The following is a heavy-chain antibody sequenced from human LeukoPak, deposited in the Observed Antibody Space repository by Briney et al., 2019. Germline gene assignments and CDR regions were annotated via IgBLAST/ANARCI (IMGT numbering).Heavy chain of an antibody. J-gene: IGHJ4*02. CDR3: ARGGGYCSSTSCYADYFDY. V-gene: IGHV1-3*01. CDR1: GYTFTSYA. Sequence: ASVKVSCKASGYTFTSYAMHWVRQAPGQRLEWMGWISAGNGNTKYSQKFQGRVTITRDTSASTAYMELSSLRSEDTAVYYCARGGGYCSSTSCYADYFDYWGQGTLVTVSS. D-gene: IGHD2-2*01. CDR2: ISAGNGNT.